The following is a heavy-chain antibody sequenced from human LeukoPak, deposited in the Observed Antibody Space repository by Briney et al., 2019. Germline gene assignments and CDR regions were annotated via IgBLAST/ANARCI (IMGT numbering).Heavy chain of an antibody. CDR2: IYHSGST. J-gene: IGHJ5*02. Sequence: PSQTLSLTCTVSGGSISSGGYYWSWLRQPPGKGLEWIGYIYHSGSTYYNPSLKSRVTISVDRSKNQFSLKLSSVTAADTAVYYCARGYSGSYDWFDPWGQGTLVTVSS. D-gene: IGHD1-26*01. CDR3: ARGYSGSYDWFDP. V-gene: IGHV4-30-2*01. CDR1: GGSISSGGYY.